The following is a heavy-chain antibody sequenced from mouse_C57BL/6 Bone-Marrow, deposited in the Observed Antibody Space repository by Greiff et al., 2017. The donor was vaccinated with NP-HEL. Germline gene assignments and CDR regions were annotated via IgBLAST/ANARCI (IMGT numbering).Heavy chain of an antibody. CDR1: GYTFTSYW. V-gene: IGHV1-53*01. D-gene: IGHD1-1*01. CDR3: ARSILLLRCCFAY. CDR2: INPSNGGT. J-gene: IGHJ3*01. Sequence: QVQLQQPGTELVKPGASVKLSCKASGYTFTSYWMHWVKQRPGQGLEWIGNINPSNGGTNYNEKFKSKATQTVDKSSSTAYMQLSSLTSEDSAVYYCARSILLLRCCFAYWGQGTLVTVSA.